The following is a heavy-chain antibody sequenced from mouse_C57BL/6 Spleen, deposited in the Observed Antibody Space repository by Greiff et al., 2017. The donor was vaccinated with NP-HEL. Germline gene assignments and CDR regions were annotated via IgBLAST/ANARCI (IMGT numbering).Heavy chain of an antibody. CDR2: IHPNSGST. CDR1: GYTFTSYW. J-gene: IGHJ1*03. CDR3: ARGPHYYGSSWYFDV. Sequence: VQLQQSGAELVKPGASVKLSCKASGYTFTSYWMHWVKQRPGQGLEWIGMIHPNSGSTNYNEKFKSKATLTVDKSSSTAYMQLSSLTSEDSAVYYCARGPHYYGSSWYFDVWGTGTTVTVSS. D-gene: IGHD1-1*01. V-gene: IGHV1-64*01.